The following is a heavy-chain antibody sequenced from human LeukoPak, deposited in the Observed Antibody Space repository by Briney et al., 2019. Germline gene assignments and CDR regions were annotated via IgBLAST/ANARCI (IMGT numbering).Heavy chain of an antibody. V-gene: IGHV4-38-2*01. CDR2: IYHSGST. CDR1: GYSISSGYY. J-gene: IGHJ3*02. Sequence: SETLSLTCAVSGYSISSGYYWGWIRQPPGKGLEWIGSIYHSGSTYYNPSLKSRVTISVDTSKSQFSLKLSSVTAADTAVYYCARRMATITGVDAFDIWGQGTMVTVSS. CDR3: ARRMATITGVDAFDI. D-gene: IGHD5-24*01.